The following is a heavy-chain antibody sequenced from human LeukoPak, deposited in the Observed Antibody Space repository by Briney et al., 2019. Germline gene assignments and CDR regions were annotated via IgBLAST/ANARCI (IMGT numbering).Heavy chain of an antibody. V-gene: IGHV4-59*01. CDR2: IYYSGST. CDR3: AREGGCSSTSCPYFYYYGMDV. J-gene: IGHJ6*02. Sequence: SETLSLTCTVSGGSISSYYWSWIRQPPGKGLEWIGYIYYSGSTNYNPSLKSRVTISVDTSKNQFSLKLSSVTAADTAVYYCAREGGCSSTSCPYFYYYGMDVWGQGTTVTVSS. CDR1: GGSISSYY. D-gene: IGHD2-2*01.